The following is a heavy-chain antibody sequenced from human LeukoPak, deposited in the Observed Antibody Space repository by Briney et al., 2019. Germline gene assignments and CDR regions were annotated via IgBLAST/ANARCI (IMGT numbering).Heavy chain of an antibody. D-gene: IGHD4-17*01. J-gene: IGHJ4*02. Sequence: QPGGSLRLSCAASGFTFSDCARHGVRQVPGKGLEGVAALSKDGRSKDYADSVKGRLTISRDNSKNTVYLQMSSLRAEDTAVYYCARDPYGDYYFDCWGQGTLVTVSS. CDR2: LSKDGRSK. CDR3: ARDPYGDYYFDC. CDR1: GFTFSDCA. V-gene: IGHV3-30*04.